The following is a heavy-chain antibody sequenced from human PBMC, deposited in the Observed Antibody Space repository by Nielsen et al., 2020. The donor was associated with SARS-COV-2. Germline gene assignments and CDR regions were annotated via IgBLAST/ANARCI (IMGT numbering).Heavy chain of an antibody. Sequence: LSLTCAASGFSFSSYAMTWVRQAPGKGLEWVSSIGTTGDKTFYADSVKGRFTISRDNSKNTLYLQLNNLRAEDTAVFYCAKISGSQRHYFDFWGQGALVTVSS. D-gene: IGHD1-26*01. CDR3: AKISGSQRHYFDF. V-gene: IGHV3-23*01. CDR1: GFSFSSYA. CDR2: IGTTGDKT. J-gene: IGHJ4*02.